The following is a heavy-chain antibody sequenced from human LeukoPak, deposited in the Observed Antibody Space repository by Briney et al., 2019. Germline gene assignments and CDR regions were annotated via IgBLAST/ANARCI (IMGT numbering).Heavy chain of an antibody. J-gene: IGHJ4*02. CDR1: GFTFSSYA. D-gene: IGHD3-10*01. Sequence: GGSLRLSCAASGFTFSSYAMSWVPQAPGKGLEWVAYISGGGIGTYYADSVKGRFTISRDNSKNTMYVQMNSLRDDDTAVYFCAKGSGSGTHLPSARFDYWGQGTTVTVSS. CDR3: AKGSGSGTHLPSARFDY. V-gene: IGHV3-23*01. CDR2: ISGGGIGT.